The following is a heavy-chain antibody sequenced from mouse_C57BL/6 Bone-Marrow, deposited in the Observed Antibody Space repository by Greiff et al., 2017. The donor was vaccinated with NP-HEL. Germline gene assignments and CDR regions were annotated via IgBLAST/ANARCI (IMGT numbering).Heavy chain of an antibody. CDR2: ISSGSSTI. V-gene: IGHV5-17*01. Sequence: EVQVVESGGGLVKPGGSLKLSCAASGFTFSDYGMHWVRQAPEKGLEWVAYISSGSSTIYYADTVKCRFTISRDNAKNTLFLQMTSLRSEDTAMYYCARNYYYGSSYFDYWGQGTTLTVSS. CDR1: GFTFSDYG. D-gene: IGHD1-1*01. J-gene: IGHJ2*01. CDR3: ARNYYYGSSYFDY.